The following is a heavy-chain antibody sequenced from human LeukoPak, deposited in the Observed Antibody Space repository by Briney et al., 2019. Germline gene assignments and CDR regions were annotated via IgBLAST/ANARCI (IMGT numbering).Heavy chain of an antibody. CDR3: ARAGAEVDNWFDP. J-gene: IGHJ5*02. D-gene: IGHD1-14*01. V-gene: IGHV1-2*02. CDR1: GYTFTGYY. CDR2: INPNSGGT. Sequence: ASVTVSCKASGYTFTGYYMHWVRQAPGQGLEWMGWINPNSGGTNYAQKLQDRVTMTTDTSTTTAYMELRSLGSDDTAVYYCARAGAEVDNWFDPGGQGTLVTVSS.